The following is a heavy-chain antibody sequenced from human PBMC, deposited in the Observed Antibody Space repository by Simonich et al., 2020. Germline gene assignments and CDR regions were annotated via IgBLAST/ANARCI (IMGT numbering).Heavy chain of an antibody. Sequence: QVQLQESGPGLVKPSETLSLTCAVSGYSISSGYYWGWIWPPPGKGLGWSGSFYHSESTKYTTALKSRVTISGDTSKNQFSLKLGSVTAADTAVYYCARVGYSNYYYYGMDVWGQGTTVTVSS. D-gene: IGHD6-13*01. CDR1: GYSISSGYY. J-gene: IGHJ6*02. V-gene: IGHV4-38-2*01. CDR2: FYHSEST. CDR3: ARVGYSNYYYYGMDV.